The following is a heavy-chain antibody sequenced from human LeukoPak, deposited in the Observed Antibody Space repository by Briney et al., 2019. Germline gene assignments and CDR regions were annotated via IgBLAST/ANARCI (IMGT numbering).Heavy chain of an antibody. V-gene: IGHV3-48*03. D-gene: IGHD6-19*01. J-gene: IGHJ2*01. CDR2: ISSSGSDI. CDR3: ARESSGWYGSYWYFDL. CDR1: GFTFSNYE. Sequence: PGGSLRLSCAASGFTFSNYEMHWVRQAPGKGLEWVSYISSSGSDIYYADSVKGRFTISRDNAKNSLYLHMNSLRAEDTAVYYCARESSGWYGSYWYFDLWGRGTLVTVSS.